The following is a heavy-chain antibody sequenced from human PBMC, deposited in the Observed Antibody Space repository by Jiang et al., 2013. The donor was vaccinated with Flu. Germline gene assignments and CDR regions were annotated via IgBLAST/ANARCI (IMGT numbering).Heavy chain of an antibody. CDR3: ARGRYYDSSGYYRAKFEGDY. J-gene: IGHJ4*02. V-gene: IGHV3-30*04. CDR1: GFTFSSYA. Sequence: VQLLESGGGVVQPGRSLRLSCAASGFTFSSYAMHWVRQAPGKGLEWVAVISYDGSNKYYADSVKGRFTISRDNSKNTLYLQMNSLRAEDTAVYYCARGRYYDSSGYYRAKFEGDYWGQGTLVTVSS. D-gene: IGHD3-22*01. CDR2: ISYDGSNK.